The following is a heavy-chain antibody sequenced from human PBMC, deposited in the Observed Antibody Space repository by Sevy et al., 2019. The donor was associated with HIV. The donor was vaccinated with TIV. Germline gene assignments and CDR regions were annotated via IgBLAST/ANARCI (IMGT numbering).Heavy chain of an antibody. CDR1: GFTLSNYW. J-gene: IGHJ4*02. CDR2: INIDGRTT. V-gene: IGHV3-74*01. Sequence: GGSLRLSCADSGFTLSNYWVHWVRQAPGKGLVWVSRINIDGRTTDYAHSVRGRFTISRDNAKNTLYLQMNSLSPEDTAVYYCARDLRGPKDYWGQGTLVTVSS. CDR3: ARDLRGPKDY. D-gene: IGHD3-10*01.